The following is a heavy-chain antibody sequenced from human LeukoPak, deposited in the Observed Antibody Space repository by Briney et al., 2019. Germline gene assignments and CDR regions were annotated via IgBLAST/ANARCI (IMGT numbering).Heavy chain of an antibody. CDR3: ARAFSRYGSGSYAIDY. CDR2: ITPYNGNT. D-gene: IGHD3-10*01. CDR1: GYTFINYG. V-gene: IGHV1-18*01. Sequence: ASVKVSCKASGYTFINYGINWVRQAPGQGLEWVGWITPYNGNTNYAQTLQGRVTMTTDTSTSTAYMELRSLRPDDTAMYYCARAFSRYGSGSYAIDYWGQGTLVTVSS. J-gene: IGHJ4*02.